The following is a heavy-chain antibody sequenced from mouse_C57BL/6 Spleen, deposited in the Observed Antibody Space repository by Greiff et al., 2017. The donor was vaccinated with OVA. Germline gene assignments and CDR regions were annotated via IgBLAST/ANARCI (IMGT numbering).Heavy chain of an antibody. D-gene: IGHD1-1*01. V-gene: IGHV5-4*01. Sequence: EVKVEESGGGLVKPGGSLKLSCAASGFTFSSYAMSWVRQTPEKRLEWVATISDGGSYTYYPDNVKGRFTISRDNAKNNLYLQMSHLKSEDTAMYYCARDPEGDYYGSTGAMDYWGQGTSVTVSS. J-gene: IGHJ4*01. CDR2: ISDGGSYT. CDR3: ARDPEGDYYGSTGAMDY. CDR1: GFTFSSYA.